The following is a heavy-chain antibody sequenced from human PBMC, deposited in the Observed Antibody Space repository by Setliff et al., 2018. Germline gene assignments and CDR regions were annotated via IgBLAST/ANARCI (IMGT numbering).Heavy chain of an antibody. J-gene: IGHJ4*02. V-gene: IGHV1-18*01. CDR2: ISGSTDNT. CDR1: GFVFTNYA. CDR3: ARDTHQWDLLYFDS. Sequence: GASVKVSCKTSGFVFTNYAITWVRQAPGQGLEWMGWISGSTDNTNYAQKFRGRVTLTKDTSTNTKYMELRSLRSDVTAMYYCARDTHQWDLLYFDSWGQGTLVTVSS. D-gene: IGHD1-26*01.